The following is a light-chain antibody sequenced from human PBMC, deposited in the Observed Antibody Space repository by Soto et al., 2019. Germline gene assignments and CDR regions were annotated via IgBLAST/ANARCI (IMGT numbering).Light chain of an antibody. V-gene: IGLV2-14*01. J-gene: IGLJ1*01. Sequence: SVLTQPASVSGSPGQSITISCTGASSDVGNYIYVSWYQQHPGKAPKLIIYDVTDRPSGVSNRFSGSKSGNTASLTISGLQAEDEADYYCSSYTGSRTLYVFGNGTKVTVL. CDR2: DVT. CDR3: SSYTGSRTLYV. CDR1: SSDVGNYIY.